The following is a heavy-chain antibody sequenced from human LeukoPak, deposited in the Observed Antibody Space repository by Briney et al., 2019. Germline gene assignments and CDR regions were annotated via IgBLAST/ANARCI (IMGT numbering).Heavy chain of an antibody. CDR2: IYYSGSI. D-gene: IGHD2-21*01. CDR3: ARVPLWFGTGYMDV. CDR1: GGSISSNNHY. V-gene: IGHV4-39*07. J-gene: IGHJ6*03. Sequence: SETLSLTCTVSGGSISSNNHYWGWIRQPAGKGLEWIGHIYYSGSIFLNPSLKSRVTISVDTSKNQFSLKLSSVTAADAAFYYCARVPLWFGTGYMDVWGKGTTVIVPS.